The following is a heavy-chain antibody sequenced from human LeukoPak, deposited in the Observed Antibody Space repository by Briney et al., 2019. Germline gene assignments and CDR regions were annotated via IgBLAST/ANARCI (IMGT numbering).Heavy chain of an antibody. V-gene: IGHV3-30*18. CDR2: ILYVGREK. Sequence: GGSLRPSCAASGFTFRRYGLHWVGQAPGKGRDGVAVILYVGREKYHADSVKGRFTISRDNSKNTLYLQMNSLRGEDTAVFYCAEERPVVRRGSYFDYWGQGTLVTVSS. D-gene: IGHD3-10*01. CDR3: AEERPVVRRGSYFDY. CDR1: GFTFRRYG. J-gene: IGHJ4*02.